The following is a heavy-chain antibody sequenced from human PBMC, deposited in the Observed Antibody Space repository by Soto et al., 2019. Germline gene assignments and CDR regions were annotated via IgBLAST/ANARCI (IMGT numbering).Heavy chain of an antibody. CDR2: INHSGST. V-gene: IGHV4-34*01. J-gene: IGHJ4*02. CDR3: ARVNRDRFDLSLAAPRFDY. D-gene: IGHD2-15*01. Sequence: SETLSLTCAVYGGSFSGYYWSWIRQPPGKGLEWIGEINHSGSTNYNPSLKSRVTISVDTSKNQFSLKLSSVSAADTAVYYCARVNRDRFDLSLAAPRFDYWGQGTLVTVSS. CDR1: GGSFSGYY.